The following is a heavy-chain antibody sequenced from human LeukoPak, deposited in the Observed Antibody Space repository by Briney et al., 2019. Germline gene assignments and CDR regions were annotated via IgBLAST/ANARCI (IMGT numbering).Heavy chain of an antibody. CDR2: IIPIFGTA. CDR3: ARDRDYYGSATYNWFDP. D-gene: IGHD3-10*01. Sequence: AVKVSCKASVGTFSSYAISWVRQAPGQGLEGMGGIIPIFGTASYAQKFEGRVTITADEYTRTAYMELRSLRSEDTAVYYCARDRDYYGSATYNWFDPWGQGPLVPVSS. J-gene: IGHJ5*02. V-gene: IGHV1-69*13. CDR1: VGTFSSYA.